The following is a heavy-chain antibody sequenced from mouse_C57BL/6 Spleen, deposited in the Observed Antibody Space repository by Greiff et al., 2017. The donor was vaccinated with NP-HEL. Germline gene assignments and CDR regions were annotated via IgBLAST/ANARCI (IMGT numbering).Heavy chain of an antibody. Sequence: VQLQQPGAELVKPGASVKMSCKASGYTFTSYWITWVKQRPGQGLEWIGDIYPGSGSTNYNEKFKSKATLTVDTSSSTAYMQLSSLTSEDSAVYYCAREREGNYYAMDYWGQGTSVTVSS. V-gene: IGHV1-55*01. CDR3: AREREGNYYAMDY. CDR1: GYTFTSYW. CDR2: IYPGSGST. J-gene: IGHJ4*01. D-gene: IGHD2-1*01.